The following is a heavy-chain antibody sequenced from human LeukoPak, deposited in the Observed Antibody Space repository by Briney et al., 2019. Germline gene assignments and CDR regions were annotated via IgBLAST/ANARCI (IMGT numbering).Heavy chain of an antibody. V-gene: IGHV3-15*01. Sequence: GGSLRLSCAASGFTFSNAWMSWVRQAPGKGLEWVGRIKSKTDGGTTDYAAPVEGRFAISRDDSKNTLYLQMNSLRAEDTAVYYCARETSTAKQWQKRPRGCWFDPWGQGTLVTVSS. CDR2: IKSKTDGGTT. J-gene: IGHJ5*02. D-gene: IGHD6-19*01. CDR3: ARETSTAKQWQKRPRGCWFDP. CDR1: GFTFSNAW.